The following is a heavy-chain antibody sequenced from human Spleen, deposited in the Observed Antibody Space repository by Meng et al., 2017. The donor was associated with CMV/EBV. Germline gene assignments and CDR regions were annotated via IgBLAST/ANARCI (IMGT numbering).Heavy chain of an antibody. CDR3: ARHPGSYYYYAMDV. V-gene: IGHV4-39*01. CDR2: VYYSGIT. Sequence: GSLRLSCTVSGDSVSSSSFYWGWIRQPPGKGLEWIGSVYYSGITYYNPSLKSRVTISVDTSKNQFSLKVSSVTAADTAVYYCARHPGSYYYYAMDVWGQGTTVTVSS. J-gene: IGHJ6*02. D-gene: IGHD1-26*01. CDR1: GDSVSSSSFY.